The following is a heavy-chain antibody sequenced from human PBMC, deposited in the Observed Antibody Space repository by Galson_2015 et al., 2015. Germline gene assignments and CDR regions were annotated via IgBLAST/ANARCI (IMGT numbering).Heavy chain of an antibody. CDR1: GFIFSNYA. D-gene: IGHD3-10*01. CDR2: VSGGGGTT. J-gene: IGHJ4*02. Sequence: SLRLSCAASGFIFSNYAMSWVRQAPGKGLEWVPTVSGGGGTTNYADSVKGRFTISRDNSKNTLYLQMNSLRAEDTAVYYCAKERLARGIDYWGQGTLVTVSS. V-gene: IGHV3-23*01. CDR3: AKERLARGIDY.